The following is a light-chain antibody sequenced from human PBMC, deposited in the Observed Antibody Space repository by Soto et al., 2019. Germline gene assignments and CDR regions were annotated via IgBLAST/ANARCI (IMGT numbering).Light chain of an antibody. V-gene: IGKV1-39*01. CDR1: LAIGDS. CDR3: QQTYNLPRT. CDR2: GTS. J-gene: IGKJ1*01. Sequence: DIQMTQSPSSLSASIGDRVTITCRASLAIGDSLSWFQQKAGKPPTLLIYGTSALQHGVPPRFSGSGSGTDCTLTISRLQHEDFATYYWQQTYNLPRTFGQGTKVDLK.